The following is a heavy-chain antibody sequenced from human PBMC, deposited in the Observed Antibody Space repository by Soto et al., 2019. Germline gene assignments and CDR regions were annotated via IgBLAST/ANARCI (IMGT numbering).Heavy chain of an antibody. J-gene: IGHJ6*02. CDR3: ARQYCSGGSCYSGTYYYYYGMDV. CDR2: IDPSDSYT. Sequence: PGESLKISCKGSGYSFSNYWIAWVRQMPGKGLEWMGRIDPSDSYTNYSPSFQGHVTISADKSISTAYLQWSSLKASDTAMYYCARQYCSGGSCYSGTYYYYYGMDVWGQGTTVTVSS. D-gene: IGHD2-15*01. V-gene: IGHV5-10-1*01. CDR1: GYSFSNYW.